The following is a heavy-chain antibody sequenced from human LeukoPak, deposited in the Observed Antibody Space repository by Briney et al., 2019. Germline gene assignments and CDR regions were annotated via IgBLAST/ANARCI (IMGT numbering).Heavy chain of an antibody. CDR2: ITPYNGNT. D-gene: IGHD1-1*01. J-gene: IGHJ4*02. V-gene: IGHV1-18*01. Sequence: ASVKVSCKSSGYTFTGYGITWVRQAPGQGLEWMGWITPYNGNTNYAQKLQGRVTMTTDTSTSTAYMELRSLTSDDTAVYYCARVCHWDADNTRGDPVDHWGQGTLVTVSS. CDR1: GYTFTGYG. CDR3: ARVCHWDADNTRGDPVDH.